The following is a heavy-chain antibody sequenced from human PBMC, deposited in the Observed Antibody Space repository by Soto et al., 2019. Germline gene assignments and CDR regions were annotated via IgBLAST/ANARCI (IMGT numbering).Heavy chain of an antibody. J-gene: IGHJ6*02. CDR2: INPSGGST. D-gene: IGHD3-3*01. CDR1: GYTFTSYY. CDR3: ASRPRVVLIEGGLGNYYYYGMDV. Sequence: ASVKVSCKASGYTFTSYYMHWVRQAPGQGLEWMGIINPSGGSTSYAQKFQGRVTMTRDTSTSTVYMELSSLRSEDTAVYYCASRPRVVLIEGGLGNYYYYGMDVWGQGTTVTVSS. V-gene: IGHV1-46*01.